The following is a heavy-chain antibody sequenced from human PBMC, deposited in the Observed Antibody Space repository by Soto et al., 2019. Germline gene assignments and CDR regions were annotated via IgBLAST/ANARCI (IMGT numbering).Heavy chain of an antibody. CDR3: ASGPANPRDYFDY. CDR2: IIPIFGTA. J-gene: IGHJ4*02. CDR1: GGTFSSYA. D-gene: IGHD2-15*01. V-gene: IGHV1-69*13. Sequence: AASVKVSCKVSGGTFSSYAISWVRQAPGQGLEWMGGIIPIFGTANYAQKFQGRVTITADESTSTAYMELSSLRSEDTAVYYCASGPANPRDYFDYWGQGTLVTVSS.